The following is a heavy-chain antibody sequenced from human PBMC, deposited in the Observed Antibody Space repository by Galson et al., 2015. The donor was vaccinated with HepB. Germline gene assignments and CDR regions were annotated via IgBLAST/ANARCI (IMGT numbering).Heavy chain of an antibody. CDR2: INQDGSSK. D-gene: IGHD3-10*01. Sequence: SLRLSCAASGFTFSSYWMNWVRQAPGKGLEWVAHINQDGSSKYYVDSVKGRFTISRDNAKDSVYLQLDSLRAEDTAVYYCARRISLGRGIITKPDYYYGMDVWGQGTTVTVAS. CDR1: GFTFSSYW. V-gene: IGHV3-7*03. CDR3: ARRISLGRGIITKPDYYYGMDV. J-gene: IGHJ6*02.